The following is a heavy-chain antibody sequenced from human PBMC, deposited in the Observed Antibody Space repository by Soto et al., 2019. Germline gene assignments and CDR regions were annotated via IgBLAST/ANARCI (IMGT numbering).Heavy chain of an antibody. D-gene: IGHD3-10*01. CDR2: IYDSGKT. J-gene: IGHJ4*02. CDR3: ARGPTSDKVDY. V-gene: IGHV4-30-4*01. CDR1: GGSINSADYY. Sequence: SETLSLTCTVSGGSINSADYYWSWIRQPPGEGLEWIGHIYDSGKTYTNPSLQSQVTMSVDTSKTQFSLRLTSVTAADTAVDYCARGPTSDKVDYWGQGTLVTVSS.